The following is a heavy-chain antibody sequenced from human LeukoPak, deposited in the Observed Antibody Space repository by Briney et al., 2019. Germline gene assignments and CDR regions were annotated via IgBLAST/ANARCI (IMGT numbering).Heavy chain of an antibody. CDR2: IYYSGST. V-gene: IGHV4-39*07. CDR3: ARVRSSRSGGFDY. CDR1: GGSISSSSYY. Sequence: PSETLSLTCTVSGGSISSSSYYWGWIRQPPGKGLEWIGSIYYSGSTYYNPSLKSRVTISVDTSKNQFSLKLSSVTAADTAVYYCARVRSSRSGGFDYWGQGTLVTVSS. D-gene: IGHD3-10*01. J-gene: IGHJ4*02.